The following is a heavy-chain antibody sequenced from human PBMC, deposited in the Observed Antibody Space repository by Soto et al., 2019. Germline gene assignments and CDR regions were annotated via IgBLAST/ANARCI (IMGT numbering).Heavy chain of an antibody. D-gene: IGHD2-15*01. V-gene: IGHV4-30-2*01. CDR3: ARGVGYCSGGSCWESEGNWFDP. CDR2: IYHSGST. Sequence: SETLSLTCAVSGGSISSGGYSWSWIRQPPGKGLEWIGYIYHSGSTYYNPSLKSRVTISVDRSKNQFSLKLSSVIAADTAVYYCARGVGYCSGGSCWESEGNWFDPWGQGTLVTVSS. J-gene: IGHJ5*02. CDR1: GGSISSGGYS.